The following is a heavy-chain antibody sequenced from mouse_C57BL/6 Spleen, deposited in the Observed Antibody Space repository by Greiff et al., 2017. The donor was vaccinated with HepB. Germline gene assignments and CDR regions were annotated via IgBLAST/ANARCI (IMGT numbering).Heavy chain of an antibody. V-gene: IGHV1-18*01. D-gene: IGHD1-1*01. CDR1: GYTFTDYN. CDR3: ARDHYGSSYRFAY. Sequence: EVQLQESGPELVKPGVSVKIPCKASGYTFTDYNMDWVKQSHGKSLEWIGDINPNNGGTIYNQKFKGKATLTVDKSSSTAYMELRSLTSEDTAVYYCARDHYGSSYRFAYWGQGTLVTVSA. J-gene: IGHJ3*01. CDR2: INPNNGGT.